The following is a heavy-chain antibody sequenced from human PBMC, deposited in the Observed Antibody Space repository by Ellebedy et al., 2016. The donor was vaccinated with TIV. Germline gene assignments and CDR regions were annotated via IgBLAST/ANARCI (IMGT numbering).Heavy chain of an antibody. D-gene: IGHD3-16*01. Sequence: GESLKISXAASGFTFSRYDMHWVRQSTRKGLEWVASIDNAGDTYYPGSVKGRFTISRENAKNSLYLQMNSLRVEDTAVYYCTRFEIISGGGYGMDVWGQGTTVNVSS. CDR3: TRFEIISGGGYGMDV. V-gene: IGHV3-13*01. J-gene: IGHJ6*02. CDR1: GFTFSRYD. CDR2: IDNAGDT.